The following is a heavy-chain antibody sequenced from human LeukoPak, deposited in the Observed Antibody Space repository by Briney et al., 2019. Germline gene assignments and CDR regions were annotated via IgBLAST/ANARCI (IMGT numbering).Heavy chain of an antibody. CDR3: AREAMTTSNYYYFGIDV. CDR2: INPDSGGT. Sequence: GASVKVSCKASGYTFTGYYMHWVRQAPGQGLEWMGWINPDSGGTNYAQKFQGRVTMTRDTSISTAYMELSRLRSDDTAVYYCAREAMTTSNYYYFGIDVWGQGTTATVSS. CDR1: GYTFTGYY. D-gene: IGHD4-4*01. V-gene: IGHV1-2*02. J-gene: IGHJ6*02.